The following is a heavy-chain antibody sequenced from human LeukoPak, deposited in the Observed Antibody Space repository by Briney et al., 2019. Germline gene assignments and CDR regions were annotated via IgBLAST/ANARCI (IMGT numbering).Heavy chain of an antibody. J-gene: IGHJ4*02. CDR2: INPNSGGT. CDR3: ARDLGSSWPIDY. Sequence: ASVKVSCKASGYTFTGYYMHWVRQAPGQGLEWMGWINPNSGGTNYAQKLQGRVTMTTDTSTSTAYMELRSLRSDDTAVYYCARDLGSSWPIDYWGQGTLVTVSS. D-gene: IGHD6-13*01. V-gene: IGHV1-2*02. CDR1: GYTFTGYY.